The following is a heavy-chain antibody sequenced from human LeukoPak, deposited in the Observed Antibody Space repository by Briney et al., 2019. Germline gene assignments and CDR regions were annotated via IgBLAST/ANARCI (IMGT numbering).Heavy chain of an antibody. V-gene: IGHV1-2*02. CDR3: ARDLAQWLVRGGFDY. CDR1: GYTFTCYY. Sequence: GASVKVSCKASGYTFTCYYMHWVRQAPGQGLEWMGWINPNSGGTNYAQKFQGRVTMTRDTSISTAYMELSRLRSDDTAVYYCARDLAQWLVRGGFDYWGQGTLVTVSS. CDR2: INPNSGGT. D-gene: IGHD6-19*01. J-gene: IGHJ4*02.